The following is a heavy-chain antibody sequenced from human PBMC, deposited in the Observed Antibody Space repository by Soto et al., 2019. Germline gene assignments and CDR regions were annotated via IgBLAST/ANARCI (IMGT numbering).Heavy chain of an antibody. CDR2: IWHDGNNK. Sequence: VGSLRLSCAASGFTFSNYGMHWVRQAPGKGLKWVAIIWHDGNNKYYADSVRGRFIISRDNSKNRLYLQRNSLRAEDTAVYYCASDLGGASDSYGLDVWGQGTPVTVSS. J-gene: IGHJ6*02. CDR1: GFTFSNYG. V-gene: IGHV3-33*01. CDR3: ASDLGGASDSYGLDV. D-gene: IGHD1-26*01.